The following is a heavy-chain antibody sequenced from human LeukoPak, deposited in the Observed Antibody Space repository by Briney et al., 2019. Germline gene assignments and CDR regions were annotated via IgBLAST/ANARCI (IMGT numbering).Heavy chain of an antibody. CDR2: IYYSGST. Sequence: SETLSLTCNVSGVSINSGGDYWTWIRQPPGKGLECIGYIYYSGSTYYNPSLKSRVTISVDTSKNQFSLKLSSVTAADTAVYYCARGDPVYSYGRLVSPPENWGQGTLVTVSS. J-gene: IGHJ4*02. V-gene: IGHV4-31*03. CDR1: GVSINSGGDY. CDR3: ARGDPVYSYGRLVSPPEN. D-gene: IGHD5-18*01.